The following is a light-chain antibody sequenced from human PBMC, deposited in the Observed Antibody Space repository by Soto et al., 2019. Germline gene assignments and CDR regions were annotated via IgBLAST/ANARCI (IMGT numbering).Light chain of an antibody. CDR2: AAS. CDR3: QQGNSFPHT. CDR1: QGISSW. J-gene: IGKJ2*01. V-gene: IGKV1-12*01. Sequence: DIQMTQSPSSVSASVGERVTITCRASQGISSWLAWYQQKPGKAPKLLIYAASSLQSGVPSRFSDSGSGTDCTLTISSLQAEGFGTCYCQQGNSFPHTFGQGTKLDIK.